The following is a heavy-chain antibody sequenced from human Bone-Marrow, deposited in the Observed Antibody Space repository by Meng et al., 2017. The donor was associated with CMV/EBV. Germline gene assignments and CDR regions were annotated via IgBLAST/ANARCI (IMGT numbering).Heavy chain of an antibody. CDR1: GYSFTGYY. Sequence: ASVKVSCKTSGYSFTGYYMQWVRQAPGQGLEWMGWIDPNSGDTNIAQRFQGRVTMTRDTSISTAYMILIRPKSDDTAVYYCARLDRSGWYSPFDYWGQGTLVTVSS. CDR2: IDPNSGDT. D-gene: IGHD6-19*01. CDR3: ARLDRSGWYSPFDY. J-gene: IGHJ4*02. V-gene: IGHV1-2*02.